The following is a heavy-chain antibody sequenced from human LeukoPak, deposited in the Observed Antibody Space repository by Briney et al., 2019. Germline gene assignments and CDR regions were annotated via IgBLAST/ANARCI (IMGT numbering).Heavy chain of an antibody. CDR1: GGSLSSGGYY. CDR2: IYYSGST. CDR3: SSMVRGVIAD. J-gene: IGHJ4*02. V-gene: IGHV4-31*03. Sequence: SQTLSLTCTVSGGSLSSGGYYWSWIPQHPGKGLEWIGYIYYSGSTYYNPSLKSRVTISVDTSKNQFSLELSAVSAADTAVYYCSSMVRGVIADWGQGTLVTVSS. D-gene: IGHD3-10*01.